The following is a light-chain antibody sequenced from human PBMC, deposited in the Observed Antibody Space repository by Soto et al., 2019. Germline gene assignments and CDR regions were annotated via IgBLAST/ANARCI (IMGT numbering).Light chain of an antibody. V-gene: IGKV3-11*01. CDR3: QQRSNLPPVLT. CDR2: GAS. Sequence: EIVLTQSPASLSLSPGERATLSCRASQSVSSHLAWFQQRPGQAPRLLIYGASNRATGIPARFGGSGSGTNFTLTISSLEPEDFAVYYCQQRSNLPPVLTFGGGTKVEIK. J-gene: IGKJ4*01. CDR1: QSVSSH.